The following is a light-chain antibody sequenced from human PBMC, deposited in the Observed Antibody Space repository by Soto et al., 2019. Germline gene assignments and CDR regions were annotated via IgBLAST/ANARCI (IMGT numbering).Light chain of an antibody. V-gene: IGLV4-69*01. CDR2: LNSDGSH. J-gene: IGLJ3*02. CDR1: SGHSSYA. CDR3: QTRGTGPWV. Sequence: QLVLTQSPSASASLGASVKLTCTLSSGHSSYAIAWHQQQPEQGPRYLMKLNSDGSHNKGDGIPDRFSGSSSGAERYLTIASLQAEEDAYYYCQTRGTGPWVFGGGTKLTVL.